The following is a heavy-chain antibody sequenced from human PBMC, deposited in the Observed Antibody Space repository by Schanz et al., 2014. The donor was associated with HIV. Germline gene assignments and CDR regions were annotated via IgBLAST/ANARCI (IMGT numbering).Heavy chain of an antibody. Sequence: EVQLLQSGGGSVQPGGSLTLTCAASGFTFSNYAMRWIRQAPGQGLEWVSGISASGGATYYADSVKGRFAISRDNSKNTLYLQMNSLRSDDTAVYYCANTEFPYSSSSDYYYGMDVWGQGTTVTVSS. CDR1: GFTFSNYA. J-gene: IGHJ6*02. V-gene: IGHV3-23*01. CDR2: ISASGGAT. CDR3: ANTEFPYSSSSDYYYGMDV. D-gene: IGHD6-6*01.